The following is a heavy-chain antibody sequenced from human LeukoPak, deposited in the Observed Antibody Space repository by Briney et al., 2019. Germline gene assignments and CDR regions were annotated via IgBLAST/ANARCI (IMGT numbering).Heavy chain of an antibody. Sequence: PRGCLRLSCSASGLTFDDNAMDCVRQAPGKGLEWVSLISGDGGSTYYADSVKGRFTISRDNSKNSLYLQMNSLRTEDTALYYCAKDTRYWGILWGQGNLVTVSS. CDR2: ISGDGGST. CDR1: GLTFDDNA. J-gene: IGHJ4*02. D-gene: IGHD2-8*02. CDR3: AKDTRYWGIL. V-gene: IGHV3-43*02.